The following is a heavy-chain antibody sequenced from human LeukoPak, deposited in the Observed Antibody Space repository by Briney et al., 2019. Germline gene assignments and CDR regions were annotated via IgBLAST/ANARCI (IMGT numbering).Heavy chain of an antibody. Sequence: GSLSLSCAASGLTFSNYYMNWIRQAPGKGLEWVSSISSSSSYIYYADSVKGRFTISRDNAKNSLYLQMNSLRAEDTAVYYCASISSGWYWDYWGQGTLVTVSS. J-gene: IGHJ4*02. CDR2: ISSSSSYI. D-gene: IGHD6-19*01. CDR1: GLTFSNYY. CDR3: ASISSGWYWDY. V-gene: IGHV3-21*01.